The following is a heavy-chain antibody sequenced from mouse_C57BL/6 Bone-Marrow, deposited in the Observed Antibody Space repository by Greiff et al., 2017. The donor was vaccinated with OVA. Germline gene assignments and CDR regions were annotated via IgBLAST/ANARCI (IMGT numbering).Heavy chain of an antibody. V-gene: IGHV5-4*01. CDR3: ADGYPWFAY. CDR1: GFTFSSSA. J-gene: IGHJ3*01. Sequence: EVQLVESGGGLVKPGGSLKLSCAASGFTFSSSAMSWVRQTPEKRLEWVATISDGGSYTYYPDNVKGRFTISRDNAKNNLYLQMSHLKAEDTAMYYCADGYPWFAYWGQGTLVTVSA. D-gene: IGHD2-3*01. CDR2: ISDGGSYT.